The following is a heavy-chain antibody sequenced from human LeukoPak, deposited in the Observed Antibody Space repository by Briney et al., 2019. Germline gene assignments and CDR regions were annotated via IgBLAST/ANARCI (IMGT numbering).Heavy chain of an antibody. CDR2: ISSSSSYI. J-gene: IGHJ6*04. CDR3: ARPSRRTGMDV. V-gene: IGHV3-21*01. D-gene: IGHD2-2*01. CDR1: GLTFSSYS. Sequence: GGSLRLSCAASGLTFSSYSMNWVRQAPGKGLEWVSSISSSSSYIYYADSVKGRFTISRDNAKNSLYLQMNSLRAEDTAVYYCARPSRRTGMDVWGKGTTVTVSS.